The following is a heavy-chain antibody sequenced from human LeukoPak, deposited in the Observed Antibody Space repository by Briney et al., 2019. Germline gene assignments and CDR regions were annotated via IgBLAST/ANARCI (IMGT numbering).Heavy chain of an antibody. V-gene: IGHV3-7*01. CDR1: GFTFNSYW. Sequence: GGSLRLSCVASGFTFNSYWMSWVRQAPGKGLEWVANIKQDGSEKYYVDSVKGRFTISRDNAKNSLYLQMNSLRAEDTAVYYCARDLGPWGQGTLVTVSS. CDR3: ARDLGP. CDR2: IKQDGSEK. J-gene: IGHJ5*02.